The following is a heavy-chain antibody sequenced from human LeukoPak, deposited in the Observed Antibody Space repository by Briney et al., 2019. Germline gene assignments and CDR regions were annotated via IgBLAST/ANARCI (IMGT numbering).Heavy chain of an antibody. J-gene: IGHJ4*02. CDR1: GFTFDDYA. V-gene: IGHV3-9*01. D-gene: IGHD3-10*01. CDR3: AKDRGYSMVRGADFDY. Sequence: GGSLRLSCAASGFTFDDYAMHWVRQAPGKGLEWVSGISWNSGSIGYADSVKGRFTISRDNAKNSLYLQMNSLRAEDTALYYCAKDRGYSMVRGADFDYWGQGTLVTVSS. CDR2: ISWNSGSI.